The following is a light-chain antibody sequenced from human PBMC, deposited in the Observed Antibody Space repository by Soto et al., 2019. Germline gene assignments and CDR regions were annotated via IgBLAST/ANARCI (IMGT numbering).Light chain of an antibody. CDR3: QQYNHWPPIT. Sequence: EVVLTQSPGTLSLSPGERATLSCRASRTVDGNYLAWYHQKPGQAPRLLIHSASTRAPGIPARFSGSGSGTEFTLTISSLQSEDFAVYYCQQYNHWPPITFGQGTRLEIK. CDR2: SAS. V-gene: IGKV3D-15*01. CDR1: RTVDGN. J-gene: IGKJ5*01.